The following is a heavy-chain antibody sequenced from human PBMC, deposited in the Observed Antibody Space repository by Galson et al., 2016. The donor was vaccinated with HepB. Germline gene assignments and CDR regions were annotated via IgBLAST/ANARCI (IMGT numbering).Heavy chain of an antibody. CDR3: APLGYCTAGTCYRVQ. Sequence: SETLSLTCAASGGSVNSYNWWSWVRQTPGKGLEWIGEIYQSGTTNYNPSLKSRVTISLDKSRNEFSLKLTSVTAADTAVYYCAPLGYCTAGTCYRVQWGQGHLVTVSS. J-gene: IGHJ4*02. CDR2: IYQSGTT. V-gene: IGHV4-4*02. D-gene: IGHD2-8*02. CDR1: GGSVNSYNW.